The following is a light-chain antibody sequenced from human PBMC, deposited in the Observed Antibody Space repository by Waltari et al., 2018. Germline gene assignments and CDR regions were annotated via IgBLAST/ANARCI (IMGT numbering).Light chain of an antibody. J-gene: IGLJ2*01. V-gene: IGLV3-25*03. CDR2: KDI. CDR1: GLGKKS. CDR3: QSVDRSGTLVV. Sequence: YEVTQPPSMSTSPGQTARNTCSGEGLGKKSVNWYQQKPGQAPVLVIFKDIERPSGIPERFSGSTSGTTVTLTIGGVQAEDEADYYCQSVDRSGTLVVFGGGTSLTVL.